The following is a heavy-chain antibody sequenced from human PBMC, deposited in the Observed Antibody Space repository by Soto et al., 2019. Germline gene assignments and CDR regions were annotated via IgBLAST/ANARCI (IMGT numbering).Heavy chain of an antibody. V-gene: IGHV2-5*02. CDR2: IYWDDDK. D-gene: IGHD3-3*01. CDR1: GFSLSTSGVG. Sequence: SGPTLVNPTQTLTLTCTFSGFSLSTSGVGVGWIRQPPGKALEWLALIYWDDDKRYSPSLKSRLTITKDTSKNQVVLTMTNMDPVDTATYYCAHRRTSIFGVPGGYFDYWGQGTLVTLFS. CDR3: AHRRTSIFGVPGGYFDY. J-gene: IGHJ4*02.